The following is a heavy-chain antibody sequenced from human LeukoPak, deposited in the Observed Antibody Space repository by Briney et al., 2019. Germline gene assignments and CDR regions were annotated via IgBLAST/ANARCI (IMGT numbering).Heavy chain of an antibody. J-gene: IGHJ4*02. V-gene: IGHV3-7*01. Sequence: PGGSLRLSCADSGFGFSRHWMDWVRQAPGKGRGWVANINEDGSVKNYVDSVRGRFTISRDNAKNSLYLEMNSLRAEDTAVYYCMAESSSPWEGYWGQGTLVIVSS. CDR1: GFGFSRHW. D-gene: IGHD6-6*01. CDR2: INEDGSVK. CDR3: MAESSSPWEGY.